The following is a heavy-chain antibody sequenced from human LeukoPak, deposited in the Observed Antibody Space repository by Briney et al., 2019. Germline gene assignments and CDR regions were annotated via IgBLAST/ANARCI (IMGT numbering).Heavy chain of an antibody. D-gene: IGHD6-19*01. J-gene: IGHJ4*02. CDR1: GFTVSSNY. CDR3: AIRSSGWYGYYFDY. CDR2: IYSGGST. Sequence: GGSLRLSCAASGFTVSSNYMSWVRQAPGKGLEWVSVIYSGGSTYYADSVKGRFTISRDNSKNTLYLQMNSLRAEDTAVYYCAIRSSGWYGYYFDYWGQGTLVTVSS. V-gene: IGHV3-66*04.